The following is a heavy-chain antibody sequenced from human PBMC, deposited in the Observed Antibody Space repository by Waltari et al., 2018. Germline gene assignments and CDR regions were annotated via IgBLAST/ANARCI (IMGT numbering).Heavy chain of an antibody. D-gene: IGHD1-1*01. V-gene: IGHV3-15*07. CDR3: STDHIQWVQPLDV. CDR2: IRSKVDGEIR. CDR1: GFTFANAW. Sequence: EVQLVESGGGLVKPGGSLRLSCEASGFTFANAWMNWVRQSPGKGLEWVGRIRSKVDGEIRDYAAPVKGRFTISRDDSRNTMYLQMNSLKTDDIGVYYCSTDHIQWVQPLDVWGPGTTVTVSS. J-gene: IGHJ6*02.